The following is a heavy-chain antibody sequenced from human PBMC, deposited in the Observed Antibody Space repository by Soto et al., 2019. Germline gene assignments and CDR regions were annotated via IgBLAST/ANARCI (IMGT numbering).Heavy chain of an antibody. D-gene: IGHD4-17*01. CDR2: ISRTGDDV. CDR1: GFIFTNYG. J-gene: IGHJ5*02. CDR3: ATDSLYSTTWYDYFDL. Sequence: PGGSLRLSCPASGFIFTNYGMHWVRQAPGKGLEGVAYISRTGDDVLYAHSVKGRFSISRDNAINSLSLQMSSLRVEDTSVYYCATDSLYSTTWYDYFDLWGQGT. V-gene: IGHV3-21*06.